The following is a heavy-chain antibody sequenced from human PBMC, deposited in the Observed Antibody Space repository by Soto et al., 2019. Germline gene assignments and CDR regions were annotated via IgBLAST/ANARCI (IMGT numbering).Heavy chain of an antibody. CDR3: TSASLGYCSGGRCYNLAN. V-gene: IGHV3-30-3*01. Sequence: QVPLVESGGGVVQPGRSLRLSCAASGFTFSTFALHWVRQATGKGLEWVTFISYDGSKKYYADSVKGRFTISRDNSKNTLYLQMYTLRAEDTAVYYCTSASLGYCSGGRCYNLANWGQGTLITVSS. CDR2: ISYDGSKK. J-gene: IGHJ4*02. CDR1: GFTFSTFA. D-gene: IGHD2-15*01.